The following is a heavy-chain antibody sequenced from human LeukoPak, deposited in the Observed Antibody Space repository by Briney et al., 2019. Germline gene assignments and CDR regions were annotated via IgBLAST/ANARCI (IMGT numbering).Heavy chain of an antibody. J-gene: IGHJ4*02. CDR3: ARTDYGGKVY. V-gene: IGHV4-39*01. CDR2: IYYSGST. Sequence: PSETLSLTCTVSGGTIGSSSYYWGWIRQPPGKGLEWIGSIYYSGSTYYNPSLKSRVTISVDTSKNQFSLKLSSVTAADTAVYYCARTDYGGKVYWGPGTLVTVSS. D-gene: IGHD4-23*01. CDR1: GGTIGSSSYY.